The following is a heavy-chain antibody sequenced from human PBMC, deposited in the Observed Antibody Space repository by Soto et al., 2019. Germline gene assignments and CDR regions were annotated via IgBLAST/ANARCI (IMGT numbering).Heavy chain of an antibody. CDR1: GFTFSSYG. D-gene: IGHD3-10*01. CDR3: AKGHYGSGSYLPDY. V-gene: IGHV3-30*18. Sequence: GGSLRLSCAASGFTFSSYGMHWVRQAPGKGLEWVAVISYDGSNKYYADSVKGRFTISRDNSKNTLYLQMNSLRAEDTAVYYCAKGHYGSGSYLPDYWGQGTLVTVSS. CDR2: ISYDGSNK. J-gene: IGHJ4*02.